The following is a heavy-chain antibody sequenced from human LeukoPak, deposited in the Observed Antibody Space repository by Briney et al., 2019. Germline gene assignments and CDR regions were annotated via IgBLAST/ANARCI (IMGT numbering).Heavy chain of an antibody. CDR1: GYTFTSYD. V-gene: IGHV1-8*03. Sequence: ASVKVSCKASGYTFTSYDINWVRQATGLGLEWMGWMNPNSGNTGYAQKFQGRVTITRNTSISTAYMELSSLRSEDTAVYYCARGQRITMVRGVIIGYYFDYWGQGTLVTVSS. CDR2: MNPNSGNT. CDR3: ARGQRITMVRGVIIGYYFDY. D-gene: IGHD3-10*01. J-gene: IGHJ4*02.